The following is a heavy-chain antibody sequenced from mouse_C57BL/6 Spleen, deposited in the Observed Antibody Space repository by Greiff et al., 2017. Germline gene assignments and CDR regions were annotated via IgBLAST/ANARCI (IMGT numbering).Heavy chain of an antibody. CDR1: GFSLTSYG. J-gene: IGHJ4*01. Sequence: QVQLKESGPGLVQPSQSLSITCTVSGFSLTSYGVHWVRQSPGKGLEWLGVIWRGGSTDYNAAFMSRLSITKDNSKSQVFFKMNSLQADDTAIYYCDKNEYEDYYAMDYWGQGTSVTVSS. D-gene: IGHD2-4*01. CDR2: IWRGGST. CDR3: DKNEYEDYYAMDY. V-gene: IGHV2-5*01.